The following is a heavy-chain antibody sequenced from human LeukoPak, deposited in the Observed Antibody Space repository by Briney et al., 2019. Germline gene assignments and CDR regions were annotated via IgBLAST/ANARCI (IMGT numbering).Heavy chain of an antibody. J-gene: IGHJ6*02. Sequence: GASVKVSCKASGYTFTSYGISWVRQAPGQGLEWMGWISAYNGNTNYAQKLQGRVTMTTDTSTSTAYMELRSLRSDDTAVYYCARDSDRGRYCSGGGCPHYYYYGMDVWGQGTTVTVSS. CDR2: ISAYNGNT. D-gene: IGHD2-15*01. CDR1: GYTFTSYG. CDR3: ARDSDRGRYCSGGGCPHYYYYGMDV. V-gene: IGHV1-18*01.